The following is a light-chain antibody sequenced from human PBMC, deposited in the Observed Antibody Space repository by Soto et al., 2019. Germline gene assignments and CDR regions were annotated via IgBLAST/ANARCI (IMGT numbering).Light chain of an antibody. CDR3: CSFAGSSTS. Sequence: QSVLTQPASVSESPGQSISISCGGGRNDIGTYNLVSWYQQHPGKAPKLIIYEGNKRPSGVSNRFSGSKSGNTASLTISGLQAEDEADYYCCSFAGSSTSFGGGTKVTVL. V-gene: IGLV2-23*01. J-gene: IGLJ3*02. CDR1: RNDIGTYNL. CDR2: EGN.